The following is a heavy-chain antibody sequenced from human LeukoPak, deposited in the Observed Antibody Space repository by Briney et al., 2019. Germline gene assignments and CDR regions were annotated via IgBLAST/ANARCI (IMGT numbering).Heavy chain of an antibody. J-gene: IGHJ5*02. Sequence: SVKVSCKASGGTFSSYAINWVRQAPGQGLEWMGGIIPIFDTADYAQTFQGRVTITADESTSTAYMELTSLRSEDTAVYYCARDRLPVGATGWFDPWGQGTLVTVSS. CDR2: IIPIFDTA. D-gene: IGHD1-26*01. CDR1: GGTFSSYA. V-gene: IGHV1-69*13. CDR3: ARDRLPVGATGWFDP.